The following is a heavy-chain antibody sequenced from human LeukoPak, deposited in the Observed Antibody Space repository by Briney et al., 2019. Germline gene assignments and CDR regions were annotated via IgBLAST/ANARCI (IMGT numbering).Heavy chain of an antibody. CDR2: IYHSGST. D-gene: IGHD6-13*01. CDR3: AREFFSSSWQRYFDY. J-gene: IGHJ4*02. Sequence: SETLSLTCAVSGGSISSSNWWSWVRQPPGKGLEWIGEIYHSGSTNYNPSLKSRVTISVDTSKNQFSLKLSSVTAADTAVYYCAREFFSSSWQRYFDYWGQGTLVTVSS. V-gene: IGHV4-4*02. CDR1: GGSISSSNW.